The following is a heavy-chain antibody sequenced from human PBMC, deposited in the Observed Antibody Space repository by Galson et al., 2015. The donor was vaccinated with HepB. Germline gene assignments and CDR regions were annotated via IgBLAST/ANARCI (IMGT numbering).Heavy chain of an antibody. D-gene: IGHD6-19*01. Sequence: SVKVSCKASGYTLTGYYMHWVRQAPGQGLEWMGRINPNSGGTNYAQKFQGRVTMTRDTSISTAYMELSRLRSDDTAVYYCARGYGSGWSLWPYWGQGTLVTVSS. CDR3: ARGYGSGWSLWPY. CDR2: INPNSGGT. CDR1: GYTLTGYY. J-gene: IGHJ4*02. V-gene: IGHV1-2*06.